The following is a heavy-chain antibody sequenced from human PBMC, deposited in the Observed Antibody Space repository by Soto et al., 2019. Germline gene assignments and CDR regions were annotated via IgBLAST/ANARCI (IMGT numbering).Heavy chain of an antibody. CDR1: GYSFNNYW. CDR3: ARQYCTNGVCYSGFDF. CDR2: IYPADSNT. Sequence: GESLKISCEGSGYSFNNYWIGWVRQMPGKGLEWMAMIYPADSNTRYSPSFQGQVTISADNSISTAYLQWSSLRASDTALYYCARQYCTNGVCYSGFDFWGQGTLVTVSS. V-gene: IGHV5-51*01. J-gene: IGHJ4*02. D-gene: IGHD2-8*01.